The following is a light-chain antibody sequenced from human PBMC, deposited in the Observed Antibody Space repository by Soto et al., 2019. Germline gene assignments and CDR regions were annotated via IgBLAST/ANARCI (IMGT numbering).Light chain of an antibody. CDR2: DAY. CDR3: QQYNSYPWP. CDR1: QSISNW. Sequence: DIQMTQSPSTLSASVGDRVTITCRASQSISNWLAWYQREPGKAPKLLISDAYSLQSGVPSRFSGSESGTELTLTINSLQPDDFATYHCQQYNSYPWPFGQGTKVDI. J-gene: IGKJ1*01. V-gene: IGKV1-5*01.